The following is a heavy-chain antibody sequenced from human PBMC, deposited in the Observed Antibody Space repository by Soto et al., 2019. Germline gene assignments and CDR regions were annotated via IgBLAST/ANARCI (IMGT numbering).Heavy chain of an antibody. Sequence: QVQLVESGGGVVQPGRSLRLSCAASGFNFNNYAMHWVRQAPGKGLEWVAVTAYAGSIKFYSDSVEGRFTISRENSKNTVYLQINSLRPEDTALYNCARGVDRTFDYWGQGTLVTVSS. CDR2: TAYAGSIK. J-gene: IGHJ4*02. CDR3: ARGVDRTFDY. CDR1: GFNFNNYA. V-gene: IGHV3-30-3*01.